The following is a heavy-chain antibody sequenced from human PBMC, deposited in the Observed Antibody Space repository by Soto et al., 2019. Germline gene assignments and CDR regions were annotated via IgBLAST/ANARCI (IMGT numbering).Heavy chain of an antibody. CDR1: GFTFSDDY. CDR3: AGGLDAGDYVESFDP. CDR2: ISSSGSTI. D-gene: IGHD4-17*01. J-gene: IGHJ5*02. Sequence: PGGSLRLSCAASGFTFSDDYMSWSRQAREKGLEWVSYISSSGSTIYYADSVKGRFTISRDNAKNSLYLQMNSLRAEDTAVYYCAGGLDAGDYVESFDPWGQGT. V-gene: IGHV3-11*01.